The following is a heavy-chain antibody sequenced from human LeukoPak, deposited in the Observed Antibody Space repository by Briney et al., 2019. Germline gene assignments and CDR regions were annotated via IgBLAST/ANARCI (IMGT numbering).Heavy chain of an antibody. Sequence: PGASVKVSCTASGYTFTGYYMHWVRQAPGQGLEWMGRINPNSGGTNYAQKFQGRVTMTRDTSISTAYMELSRLRSDDTAVYYCARESYDSSGANWFDPWGQGTLVTVSS. V-gene: IGHV1-2*06. D-gene: IGHD3-22*01. CDR1: GYTFTGYY. J-gene: IGHJ5*02. CDR3: ARESYDSSGANWFDP. CDR2: INPNSGGT.